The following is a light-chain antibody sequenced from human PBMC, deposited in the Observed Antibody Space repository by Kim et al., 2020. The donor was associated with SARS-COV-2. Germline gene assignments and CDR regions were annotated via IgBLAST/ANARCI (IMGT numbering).Light chain of an antibody. Sequence: SVPPEERATPSCRASQSASTNLPGYQRNPGQAHRLLIYVASTRPTGVPTGFSGSGSGTEFTLTSSSLKSEDFAVNYCKQYNNWLGTFGQGTRLEI. CDR1: QSASTN. CDR3: KQYNNWLGT. V-gene: IGKV3-15*01. CDR2: VAS. J-gene: IGKJ5*01.